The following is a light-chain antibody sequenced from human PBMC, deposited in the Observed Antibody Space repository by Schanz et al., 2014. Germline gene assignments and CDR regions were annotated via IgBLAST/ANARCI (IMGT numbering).Light chain of an antibody. CDR1: QSVSSSY. Sequence: EIVLTQSPGTLSLSPGERATLSCRASQSVSSSYLAWYRQKPGQAPRLLILGASTRATGIPARFSGSGSGTDFTLTIDSLQSEDFAVYYCQQYTDWPRTFGQGTKVEI. CDR2: GAS. CDR3: QQYTDWPRT. J-gene: IGKJ1*01. V-gene: IGKV3-15*01.